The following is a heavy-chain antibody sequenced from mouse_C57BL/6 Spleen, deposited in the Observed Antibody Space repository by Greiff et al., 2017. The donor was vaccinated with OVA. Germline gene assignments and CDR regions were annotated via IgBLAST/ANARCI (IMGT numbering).Heavy chain of an antibody. V-gene: IGHV5-17*01. CDR1: GFTFSDYG. D-gene: IGHD2-5*01. J-gene: IGHJ2*01. Sequence: EVKLMESGGGLVKPGGSLKLSCAASGFTFSDYGMHWVRQAPEKGLEWVAYISSGRSTIYYADTVKGRFTISRDNAKNTLFLQMTSLRSEDTAMYYCARTDYSNYPDYWGQGTTLTVSS. CDR3: ARTDYSNYPDY. CDR2: ISSGRSTI.